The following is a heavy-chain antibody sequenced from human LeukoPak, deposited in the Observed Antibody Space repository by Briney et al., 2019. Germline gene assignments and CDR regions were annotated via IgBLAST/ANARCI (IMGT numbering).Heavy chain of an antibody. V-gene: IGHV4-59*12. CDR2: IYYSGST. J-gene: IGHJ5*02. Sequence: SETLSLTCTVSGGSISSYYWSWIRQPPGKGLEWIGYIYYSGSTNYNPSLKSRVTMSVDTSKNQFSLKLSSVTAADTAVYYCARSSGWDNWFDPWGQGTLVTVSS. D-gene: IGHD6-19*01. CDR3: ARSSGWDNWFDP. CDR1: GGSISSYY.